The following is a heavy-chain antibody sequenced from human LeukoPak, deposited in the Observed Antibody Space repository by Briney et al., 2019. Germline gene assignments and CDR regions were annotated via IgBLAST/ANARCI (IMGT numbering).Heavy chain of an antibody. D-gene: IGHD3-9*01. V-gene: IGHV5-51*01. CDR2: FYPGDFDT. CDR3: ARQLRYSFDAFDI. Sequence: GESLKISCNGSGYSFANYWIGWVRQMPGKGLEWMGIFYPGDFDTRYSPSFQGQVTISADPSISTAYLQWSSLKASDTAMYYCARQLRYSFDAFDIWGQGTMVTVSS. CDR1: GYSFANYW. J-gene: IGHJ3*02.